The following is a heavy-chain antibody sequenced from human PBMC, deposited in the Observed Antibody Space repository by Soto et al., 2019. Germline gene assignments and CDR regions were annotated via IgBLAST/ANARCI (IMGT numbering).Heavy chain of an antibody. CDR1: GFTFSDYD. V-gene: IGHV3-11*01. CDR3: ARNGGTFDP. J-gene: IGHJ5*02. Sequence: QVQLVESGGGLVKPGGSLRLSCAASGFTFSDYDMTWIRQAAGKGLEWVSYISTSGNIKYYAEFVEGRFTISRDNAKHSLYLQMTGLRADDTGVYFCARNGGTFDPWGQGTLVTVSS. CDR2: ISTSGNIK. D-gene: IGHD3-16*01.